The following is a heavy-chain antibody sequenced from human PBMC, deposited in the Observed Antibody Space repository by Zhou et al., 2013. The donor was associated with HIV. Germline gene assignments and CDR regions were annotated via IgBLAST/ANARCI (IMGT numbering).Heavy chain of an antibody. CDR1: GDTFRSSYA. CDR3: ARGRGHRSGYYDG. CDR2: IIPFFGRP. J-gene: IGHJ3*01. Sequence: QVQLVQSGAEVKKPGSSVKVSCRVSGDTFRSSYAITWVRQAPGEGLEWMGRIIPFFGRPNYAQKFQGRVIITADKSTSIAYLELRSLRSEDTALYFCARGRGHRSGYYDGWGQGTMVTVSS. D-gene: IGHD3-16*01. V-gene: IGHV1-69*04.